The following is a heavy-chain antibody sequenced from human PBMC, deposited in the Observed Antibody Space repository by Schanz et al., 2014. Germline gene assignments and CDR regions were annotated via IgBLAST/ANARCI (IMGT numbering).Heavy chain of an antibody. J-gene: IGHJ5*02. V-gene: IGHV3-74*01. D-gene: IGHD6-19*01. CDR2: IDGEGGDT. CDR1: GFTFRNNW. CDR3: VRDERISSGVWFDP. Sequence: LVVESGGGLVQPGGSLRLSCAASGFTFRNNWMHWFRQGPGKGLSWVSRIDGEGGDTRYADSVKGRFTVFRDNARNMVFLQMNSLRVDDTGVYYCVRDERISSGVWFDPWGQETLVTVSS.